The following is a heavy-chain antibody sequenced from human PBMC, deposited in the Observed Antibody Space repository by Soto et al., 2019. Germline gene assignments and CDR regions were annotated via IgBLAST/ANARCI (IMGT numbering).Heavy chain of an antibody. CDR2: MEPSTGRT. J-gene: IGHJ5*02. CDR1: GYSFTSLD. D-gene: IGHD3-3*01. Sequence: ASVKVSCKASGYSFTSLDINWVRQTAGQGLEWMGWMEPSTGRTGYAQKFQGRVTMTRDTSISTAYMELSGLTSDDTAVYFCARGGGTILAPLPWGQGTLVTVSS. CDR3: ARGGGTILAPLP. V-gene: IGHV1-8*01.